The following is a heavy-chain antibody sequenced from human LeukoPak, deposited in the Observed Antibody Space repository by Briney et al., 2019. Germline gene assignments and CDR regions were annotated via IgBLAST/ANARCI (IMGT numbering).Heavy chain of an antibody. V-gene: IGHV4-39*07. CDR3: ASMGWTIGDYVDY. Sequence: PSETLSLTCTVSGGSISSSSYYWGWIRQPPGKGLEWIGSIYYSGSTYYNPSLKSRVTISVDASKNQFSLKLSSVTAADTAVYYCASMGWTIGDYVDYWGQGTLVTVSS. J-gene: IGHJ4*02. CDR2: IYYSGST. CDR1: GGSISSSSYY. D-gene: IGHD3/OR15-3a*01.